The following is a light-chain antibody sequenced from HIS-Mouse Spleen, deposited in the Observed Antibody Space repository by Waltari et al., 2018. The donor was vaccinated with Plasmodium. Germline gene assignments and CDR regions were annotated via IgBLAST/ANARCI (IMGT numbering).Light chain of an antibody. CDR1: NIGSKH. CDR3: QVWDSSTVV. CDR2: SDS. V-gene: IGLV3-9*01. J-gene: IGLJ2*01. Sequence: SYELTPPLSVSVALGPTARITCVGHNIGSKHVHWYQQKPGQAPVLVIYSDSHRPSGIPERFSGSNSGNTATLTISRAQAGDEADYYCQVWDSSTVVFGGGTKLTVL.